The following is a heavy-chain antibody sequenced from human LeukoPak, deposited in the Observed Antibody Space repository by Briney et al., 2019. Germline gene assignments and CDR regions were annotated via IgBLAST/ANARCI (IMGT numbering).Heavy chain of an antibody. V-gene: IGHV3-21*01. D-gene: IGHD6-19*01. CDR2: ISSSSSYI. CDR1: GFTFSSYS. Sequence: PGGSLRLSCAASGFTFSSYSMNWVRQAPGKGLEWVSSISSSSSYIYYADSVKGRFTISRDNAKNSLYLQMNSLRAEDTAVYYCARALSSGWYRDDYLDYWGQGTLVTVSS. CDR3: ARALSSGWYRDDYLDY. J-gene: IGHJ4*02.